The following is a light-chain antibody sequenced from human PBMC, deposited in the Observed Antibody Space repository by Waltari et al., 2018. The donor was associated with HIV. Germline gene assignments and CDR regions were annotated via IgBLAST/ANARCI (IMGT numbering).Light chain of an antibody. CDR1: SSDVGGCNY. Sequence: QSALTQPPSASGSPGQSVTIPCTGTSSDVGGCNYVSWYQPHPGKAPKLRIYEFTKRPSGVPDRFSGSKSGNTASLTVSGLQAEDEADYYCSSYAGRVFGTGTKVTVL. CDR3: SSYAGRV. J-gene: IGLJ1*01. V-gene: IGLV2-8*01. CDR2: EFT.